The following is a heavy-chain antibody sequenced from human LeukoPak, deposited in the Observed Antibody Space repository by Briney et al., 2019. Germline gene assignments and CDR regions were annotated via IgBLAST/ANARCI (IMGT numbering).Heavy chain of an antibody. D-gene: IGHD1-1*01. CDR2: INSDGSST. Sequence: PGGPLGLSCAASGFTFSSYWMHWVRQAPGKGLVWVSRINSDGSSTSYADSVKGRFTISRDNAKNTLYLQMNSLRAEDTAVYYCAMAPHHWPRRFDYWGQGTLVTVSS. V-gene: IGHV3-74*01. CDR3: AMAPHHWPRRFDY. J-gene: IGHJ4*02. CDR1: GFTFSSYW.